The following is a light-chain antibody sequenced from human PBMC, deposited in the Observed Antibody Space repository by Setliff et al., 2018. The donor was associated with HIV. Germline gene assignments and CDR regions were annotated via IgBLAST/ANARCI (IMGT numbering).Light chain of an antibody. CDR1: SSNIGSNT. CDR2: SNN. Sequence: QSVLTQPPSASGTPGQRVSISCSGSSSNIGSNTVNWYQQLRGTAPKLLIYSNNQRPSGVPDRFSGSKSGTSASLAISGLQSEDEAAYSCAAWDDSLNDYVFGTGTKVTVL. V-gene: IGLV1-44*01. J-gene: IGLJ1*01. CDR3: AAWDDSLNDYV.